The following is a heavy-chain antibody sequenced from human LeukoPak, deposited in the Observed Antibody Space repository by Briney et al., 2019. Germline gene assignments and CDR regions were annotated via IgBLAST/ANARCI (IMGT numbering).Heavy chain of an antibody. CDR3: ARMVGESNFNPHYFDS. J-gene: IGHJ4*02. CDR1: GFSLSTSGVC. Sequence: SGPALVKPTQTLTLTCTFSGFSLSTSGVCVSWIRQPPGKALEWLARVDWDDAKYYNRSLKTRLTISKDTSKNQVVLTLTNMDPVDTATYYCARMVGESNFNPHYFDSWGQGILVTVSS. D-gene: IGHD1-26*01. V-gene: IGHV2-70*11. CDR2: VDWDDAK.